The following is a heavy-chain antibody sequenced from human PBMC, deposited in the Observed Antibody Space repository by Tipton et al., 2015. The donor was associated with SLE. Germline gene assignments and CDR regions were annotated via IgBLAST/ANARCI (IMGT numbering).Heavy chain of an antibody. CDR3: ARDNVKLGAIRGGACDI. J-gene: IGHJ3*02. CDR2: IKEDGSEK. CDR1: ESTFSSYW. V-gene: IGHV3-7*03. Sequence: SLRLSCVVSESTFSSYWMSWVREAPGKGVERVACIKEDGSEKHYVDSVKGRFTISRDNTKNSLYLQMNSLRAEDTALYYCARDNVKLGAIRGGACDIWGQGTMVTVSS. D-gene: IGHD1-26*01.